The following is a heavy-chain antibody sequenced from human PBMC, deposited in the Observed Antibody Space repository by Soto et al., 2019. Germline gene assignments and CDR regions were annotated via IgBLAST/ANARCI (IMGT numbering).Heavy chain of an antibody. D-gene: IGHD1-1*01. V-gene: IGHV3-53*01. Sequence: PGGSLRRSCAAFGLTISGKKYVAWVRQAPGKGLEWVSALYDVDGSFYADSVKGRFTTSSDSSKTTVYLQMNDLRPDDTAVYYCATWHEREHAYDVWGQGTTVTVSS. CDR2: LYDVDGS. J-gene: IGHJ3*01. CDR1: GLTISGKKY. CDR3: ATWHEREHAYDV.